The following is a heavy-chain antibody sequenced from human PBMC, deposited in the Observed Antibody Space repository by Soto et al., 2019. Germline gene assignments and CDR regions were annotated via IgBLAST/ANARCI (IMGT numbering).Heavy chain of an antibody. Sequence: SETLSLTCAVYGGSFSGYYWSWIRQPPGKGLEWIGEINHSGSTNYNPSLKSRVTISVDTSKNQFSLKLSSVTAADTAVYYCARGARLVRPGTHFDYWGQGTLVTVSS. CDR3: ARGARLVRPGTHFDY. CDR2: INHSGST. CDR1: GGSFSGYY. J-gene: IGHJ4*02. V-gene: IGHV4-34*01. D-gene: IGHD1-1*01.